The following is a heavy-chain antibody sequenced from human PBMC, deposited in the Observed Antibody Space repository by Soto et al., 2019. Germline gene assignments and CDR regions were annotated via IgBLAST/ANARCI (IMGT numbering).Heavy chain of an antibody. CDR3: ANTYYLDN. CDR1: GFTFSSYA. CDR2: VNVDDST. V-gene: IGHV3-23*01. J-gene: IGHJ4*02. Sequence: EVQLLESGGGLAQPGGSLRLSCAASGFTFSSYAMSWVRQAPGKGLEWVSSVNVDDSTYYANSVKGRFTISRDNSMNTVNLQMNSLRAEYTAVYYCANTYYLDNWAQGTLVTVSS.